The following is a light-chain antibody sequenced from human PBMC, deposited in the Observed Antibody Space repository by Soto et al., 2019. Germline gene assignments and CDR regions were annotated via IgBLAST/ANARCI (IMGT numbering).Light chain of an antibody. V-gene: IGKV3-20*01. CDR3: QHYGSSWT. Sequence: EIVLTQSPGTLSLSPGERVTLSCRASQSVSSSYLAWYQQKPGQAPRLLIYGASSRATGIPDRFSGSGSGTDFTLTISRLEPEDFAVYYCQHYGSSWTFGQGTKVDIK. CDR2: GAS. J-gene: IGKJ1*01. CDR1: QSVSSSY.